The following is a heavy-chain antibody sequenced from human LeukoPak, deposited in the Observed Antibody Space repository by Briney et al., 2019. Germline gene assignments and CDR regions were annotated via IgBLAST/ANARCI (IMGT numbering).Heavy chain of an antibody. Sequence: GGSLRLSCAASGFTFSSYSMNWVRQAPGKGLEWVSYISSGGSTIYYADFVKGRFSISRDNAKNSLYLQMNSLRAEDTAVYYCAREVVIVPDYFYYGLDVWGQGTTVSVSS. V-gene: IGHV3-48*01. J-gene: IGHJ6*02. CDR1: GFTFSSYS. D-gene: IGHD2/OR15-2a*01. CDR2: ISSGGSTI. CDR3: AREVVIVPDYFYYGLDV.